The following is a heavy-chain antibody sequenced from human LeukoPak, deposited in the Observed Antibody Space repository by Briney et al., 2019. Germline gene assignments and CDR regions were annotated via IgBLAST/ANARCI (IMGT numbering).Heavy chain of an antibody. D-gene: IGHD2-15*01. Sequence: PSQTLSLTCAISGDSVSSNSAAWNWIRQSPSRGLEWLGRTYYRSKWYNDYAVSVKSRITINPDTSKNQFSLQLNSVTPEDTAVYYCARDLRCSGGSCYSGQNWFDPWGQGTLVTVSS. J-gene: IGHJ5*02. CDR1: GDSVSSNSAA. CDR3: ARDLRCSGGSCYSGQNWFDP. V-gene: IGHV6-1*01. CDR2: TYYRSKWYN.